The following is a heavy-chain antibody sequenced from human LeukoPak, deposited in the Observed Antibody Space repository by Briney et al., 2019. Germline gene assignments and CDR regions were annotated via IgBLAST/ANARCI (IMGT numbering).Heavy chain of an antibody. Sequence: GGSLRLSCAASGFAVSSNYMSWVRQAPGKGLEWVSVIYSGGSTYYADSVKGRFTISRDNSKNTLYLQMNRLRAEEKAVYYCARMSGYSYGLYYFDYWGQGTLVTVSS. CDR3: ARMSGYSYGLYYFDY. D-gene: IGHD5-18*01. J-gene: IGHJ4*02. CDR2: IYSGGST. CDR1: GFAVSSNY. V-gene: IGHV3-66*01.